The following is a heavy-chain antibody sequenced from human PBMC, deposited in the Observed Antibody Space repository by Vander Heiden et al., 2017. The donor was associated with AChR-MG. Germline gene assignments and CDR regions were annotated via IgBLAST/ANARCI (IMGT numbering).Heavy chain of an antibody. V-gene: IGHV3-30-3*01. J-gene: IGHJ4*02. CDR2: ISYDGSNK. D-gene: IGHD6-13*01. CDR3: AIPLLAAAGQLSDY. CDR1: GFPFSSYA. Sequence: QVQLVESGGGVVQPGRSLRLSCAASGFPFSSYAMHWVRQAPGKGLEWVAVISYDGSNKYYADSVKGRFTISRDNSKNTLYLQMNSLRAEDTAVYYCAIPLLAAAGQLSDYWGQGTLVTVSS.